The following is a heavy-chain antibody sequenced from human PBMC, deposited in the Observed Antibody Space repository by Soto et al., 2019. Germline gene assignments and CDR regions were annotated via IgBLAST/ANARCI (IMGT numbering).Heavy chain of an antibody. J-gene: IGHJ4*02. Sequence: EVQLVESGGGLAQPGRSLRLSCAASGFTFDDYTLHWVRQAPGKGLEWVSNINWNSGSIGYADSVKGRFTISRDNAKNSLYLQMNSLRAEDTALYYCAKDMGLVSTYFDYWGQGTLVTVSS. CDR2: INWNSGSI. CDR3: AKDMGLVSTYFDY. CDR1: GFTFDDYT. V-gene: IGHV3-9*01. D-gene: IGHD6-19*01.